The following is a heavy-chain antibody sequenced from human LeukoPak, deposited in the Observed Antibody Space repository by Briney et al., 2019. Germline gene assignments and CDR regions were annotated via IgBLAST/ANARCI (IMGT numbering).Heavy chain of an antibody. Sequence: GASVKVSCKASRYTFTGFYIHWVRQAPGQGLEWMGWINPNTGDTNYAQTFQGRVSMTRDPSFTTAYMELSRLRSDDTAIYYCARDPLLTGYYWPYYFDYWGQGTLVTVSS. D-gene: IGHD3-9*01. CDR3: ARDPLLTGYYWPYYFDY. CDR1: RYTFTGFY. CDR2: INPNTGDT. J-gene: IGHJ4*02. V-gene: IGHV1-2*02.